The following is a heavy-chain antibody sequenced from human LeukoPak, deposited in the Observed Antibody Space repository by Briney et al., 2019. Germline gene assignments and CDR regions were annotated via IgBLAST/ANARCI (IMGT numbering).Heavy chain of an antibody. Sequence: PSETLSLTCTVSGGSFSTTDYYWGWVRQPPGQGLEWIATINYSGSTYYNPSVLSRVTISVDSSKNQFSLNLTSMTVADTSVYYCVRQPSTFGISPDYVDFWGQGILVIVSS. J-gene: IGHJ4*02. V-gene: IGHV4-39*01. CDR1: GGSFSTTDYY. CDR3: VRQPSTFGISPDYVDF. D-gene: IGHD3-16*01. CDR2: INYSGST.